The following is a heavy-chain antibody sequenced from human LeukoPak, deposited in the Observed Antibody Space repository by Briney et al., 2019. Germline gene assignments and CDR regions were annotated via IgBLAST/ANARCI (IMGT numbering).Heavy chain of an antibody. Sequence: SETLSLTCTVSGGSISSYYWSWIRQPAGKGLEWIGRIYTSGSTNYNPSLKSRVTMSVDTSKNQFSLKLSSVTAADTAVYYCARGIVVVPAAIFSDWFDPWGQGTLVTVSS. J-gene: IGHJ5*02. V-gene: IGHV4-4*07. CDR2: IYTSGST. CDR1: GGSISSYY. D-gene: IGHD2-2*01. CDR3: ARGIVVVPAAIFSDWFDP.